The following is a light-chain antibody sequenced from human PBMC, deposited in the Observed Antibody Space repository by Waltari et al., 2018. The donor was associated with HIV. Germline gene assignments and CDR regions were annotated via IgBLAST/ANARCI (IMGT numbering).Light chain of an antibody. Sequence: SYVLTQPPSVSVAPGQTARITCGGSRIGSKSVNWYQQKPGQAPVLVVQDDSDRPSRIPERFSGSNSGDKATLAISKVEAGDEADYYCQVWEITDDHVVFGGGTKLTVL. CDR2: DDS. J-gene: IGLJ2*01. CDR1: RIGSKS. V-gene: IGLV3-21*02. CDR3: QVWEITDDHVV.